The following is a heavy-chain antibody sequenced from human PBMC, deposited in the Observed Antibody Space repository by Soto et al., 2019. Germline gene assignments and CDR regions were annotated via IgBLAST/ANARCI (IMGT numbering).Heavy chain of an antibody. CDR1: GGTFSSYA. CDR3: ARDSGHYDFWSGEDYYYYGMDV. V-gene: IGHV1-69*01. D-gene: IGHD3-3*01. CDR2: IIPIFGTA. J-gene: IGHJ6*02. Sequence: QVQLVQSGAEVKKPGSSVKVSCKASGGTFSSYAISWVRQAPGQGLEWMGGIIPIFGTANYAQKFQGRVTITADESTSTDYMELSSLRSEDTAVYYCARDSGHYDFWSGEDYYYYGMDVWGQGTTVTVSS.